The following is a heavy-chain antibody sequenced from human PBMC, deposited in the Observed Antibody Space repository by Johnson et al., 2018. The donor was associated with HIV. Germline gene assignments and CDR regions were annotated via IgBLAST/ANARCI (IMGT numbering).Heavy chain of an antibody. Sequence: VQLVESGGGVVRPGGSLRLSCAASGFSFDDYGMGWVRQVPGKGVEWVSGINWNGGSTGYADSVKGRFPISRDNAKKSLFLQMSSLRAEDTALYYCARDFVAFGECTAFDVWGQGTMVTVSS. D-gene: IGHD3-10*01. CDR3: ARDFVAFGECTAFDV. CDR1: GFSFDDYG. CDR2: INWNGGST. V-gene: IGHV3-20*04. J-gene: IGHJ3*01.